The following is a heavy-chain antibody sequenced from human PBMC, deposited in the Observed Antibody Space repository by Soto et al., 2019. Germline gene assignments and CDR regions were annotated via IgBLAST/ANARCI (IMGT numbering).Heavy chain of an antibody. CDR1: GDTFSSYA. Sequence: QVQLVQSGAEVKKPGSSVKVSCKASGDTFSSYAISWVRQAPGQGLEWMGGIIPISDTTNYAQKFQGRVTITADESTSTAYMELSSLRSEDTPVYYCARSQGSSTSLAIYYYYFYGMDVWGQGTTVTVSS. J-gene: IGHJ6*02. CDR3: ARSQGSSTSLAIYYYYFYGMDV. CDR2: IIPISDTT. V-gene: IGHV1-69*01. D-gene: IGHD2-2*01.